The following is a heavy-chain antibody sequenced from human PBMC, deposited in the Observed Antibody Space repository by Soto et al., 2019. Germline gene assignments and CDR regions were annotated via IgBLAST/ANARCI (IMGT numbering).Heavy chain of an antibody. CDR1: GYPFTSYG. D-gene: IGHD3-16*02. CDR2: ISAYNGNT. CDR3: ARHPQYRGAFDI. J-gene: IGHJ3*02. V-gene: IGHV1-18*01. Sequence: GSVKVSFKASGYPFTSYGISLVRQAPGQGLEWMGWISAYNGNTNYAQKLQGRVTMTTDTSTSTAYMELRSLRSDDTAVYYCARHPQYRGAFDIWGQGTMVTVSS.